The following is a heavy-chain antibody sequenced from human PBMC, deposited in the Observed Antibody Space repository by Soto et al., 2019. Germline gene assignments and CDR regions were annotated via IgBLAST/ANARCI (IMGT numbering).Heavy chain of an antibody. CDR2: IYYSGST. CDR1: GGSISSGGYY. D-gene: IGHD1-26*01. CDR3: ARGRYYSWFDY. J-gene: IGHJ4*02. Sequence: PSETLSLTCTVSGGSISSGGYYWSWIRQHPGKGLEWIGYIYYSGSTYYNPSLKSRVTISVDTSKNQFSLKLSSVTAADTAVYYCARGRYYSWFDYWGQGTLGTVSS. V-gene: IGHV4-31*03.